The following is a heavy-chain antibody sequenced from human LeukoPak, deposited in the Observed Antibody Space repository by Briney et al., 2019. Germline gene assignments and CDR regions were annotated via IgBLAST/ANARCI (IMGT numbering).Heavy chain of an antibody. J-gene: IGHJ3*02. CDR1: GFTFSDYH. CDR3: ARILVIATHDAFDI. D-gene: IGHD2-21*01. CDR2: ISSSGSTI. V-gene: IGHV3-11*04. Sequence: GGSLRLSCAASGFTFSDYHMSWIRQAPGKGLEWVSYISSSGSTIYYADSVKGRFTISRDNAKNSLYLQMNSLRAEDTAVYYCARILVIATHDAFDIWGQGTMVTVSS.